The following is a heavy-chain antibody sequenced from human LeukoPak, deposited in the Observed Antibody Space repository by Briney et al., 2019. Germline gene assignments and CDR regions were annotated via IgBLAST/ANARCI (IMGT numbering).Heavy chain of an antibody. CDR1: GFIFSNYA. V-gene: IGHV3-23*01. J-gene: IGHJ4*02. CDR3: AKVKVGAPVPWGYFDY. D-gene: IGHD1-26*01. CDR2: ISSSGANT. Sequence: PGGSLRLSCVVSGFIFSNYALSWVRQAPGKGLDWVSAISSSGANTYYPGSVKGRFTISRDNSKNTLYLQMNSLRAEDTAVYYRAKVKVGAPVPWGYFDYWGQGTLVTVSS.